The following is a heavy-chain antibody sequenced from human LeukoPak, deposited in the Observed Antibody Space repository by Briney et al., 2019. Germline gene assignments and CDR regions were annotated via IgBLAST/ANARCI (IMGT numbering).Heavy chain of an antibody. CDR3: ARSYTAMVPRHFDY. CDR1: GFTFSSYW. Sequence: LSGGSLRLSCAASGFTFSSYWMSWVRQAPGKGLEWVANIKQDGSEKYYVDSVKGRFTISRDNAKNSLYLQMNSLRAEDTAVYYCARSYTAMVPRHFDYWGQGTLVTVSS. CDR2: IKQDGSEK. V-gene: IGHV3-7*01. J-gene: IGHJ4*02. D-gene: IGHD5-18*01.